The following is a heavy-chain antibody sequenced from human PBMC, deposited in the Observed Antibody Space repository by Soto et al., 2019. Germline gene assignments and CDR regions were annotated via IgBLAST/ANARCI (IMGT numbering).Heavy chain of an antibody. CDR1: GFAFSAYS. CDR3: ARRAPGTAGEDNYSDYRDV. Sequence: EVQLLESGGGLVQPGGSLRLSCAASGFAFSAYSMNWVRQTSGKGLVWVSIVSSTSGTISYADSVKGRFTTSRANAKNSLNVHMNRLKAEDTAVYSCARRAPGTAGEDNYSDYRDVGVKGTTVTVS. D-gene: IGHD1-1*01. V-gene: IGHV3-48*01. CDR2: VSSTSGTI. J-gene: IGHJ6*03.